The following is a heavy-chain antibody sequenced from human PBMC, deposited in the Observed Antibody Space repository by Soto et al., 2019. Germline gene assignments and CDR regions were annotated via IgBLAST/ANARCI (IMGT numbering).Heavy chain of an antibody. J-gene: IGHJ4*02. CDR1: GGSISSSSYY. D-gene: IGHD3-22*01. V-gene: IGHV4-39*01. CDR3: ARLNYYDSSGPRY. Sequence: PSETLSLTCTVSGGSISSSSYYWGWIRQPPGKGLEWIGSIYYSGSTYYNPSLKSRVTISVDTSKNQFSLKLSSVTAADTAVYYCARLNYYDSSGPRYWGQGTLVTVSS. CDR2: IYYSGST.